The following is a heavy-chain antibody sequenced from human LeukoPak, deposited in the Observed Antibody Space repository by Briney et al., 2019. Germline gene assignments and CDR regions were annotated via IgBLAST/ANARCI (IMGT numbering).Heavy chain of an antibody. CDR1: GDSVSSGSYY. J-gene: IGHJ4*02. V-gene: IGHV4-61*01. CDR3: AIGDSGSFSQFDC. CDR2: IYYNGNT. Sequence: PSETLSLTCTVSGDSVSSGSYYWSWIRQPPGKGLEWIGYIYYNGNTNYNPSLKSQVTISVDTSKNQFSLKLSSVTAADTAVYYCAIGDSGSFSQFDCWGQGTLVTVSS. D-gene: IGHD1-26*01.